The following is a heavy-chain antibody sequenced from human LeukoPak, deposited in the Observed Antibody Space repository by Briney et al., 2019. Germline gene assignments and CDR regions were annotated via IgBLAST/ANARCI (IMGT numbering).Heavy chain of an antibody. CDR1: GYTFTSYD. V-gene: IGHV1-8*03. CDR2: MNPNSGNT. D-gene: IGHD6-19*01. J-gene: IGHJ6*03. Sequence: ASVKVSCKASGYTFTSYDINWVRQATGQGLEWMGWMNPNSGNTGYAQKFQGRVTITRNTSISTAYMELSSLRSEDTAVYYCARAYLLRQWLANYYYYYMDVWGKGTTVTVSS. CDR3: ARAYLLRQWLANYYYYYMDV.